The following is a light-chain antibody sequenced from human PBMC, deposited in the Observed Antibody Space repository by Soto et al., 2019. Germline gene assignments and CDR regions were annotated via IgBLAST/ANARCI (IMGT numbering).Light chain of an antibody. V-gene: IGLV1-47*02. Sequence: QSFLTQPPSSSGTPGQGVTISCSGSSSNIGSNYVYWYQQLPGTAPKLLIYNNNQRPSGVPDRFSASKSGTSASLAIRGLRSDDEADYYCSSWDGSLSGYVLGAGTKVTVL. J-gene: IGLJ1*01. CDR3: SSWDGSLSGYV. CDR1: SSNIGSNY. CDR2: NNN.